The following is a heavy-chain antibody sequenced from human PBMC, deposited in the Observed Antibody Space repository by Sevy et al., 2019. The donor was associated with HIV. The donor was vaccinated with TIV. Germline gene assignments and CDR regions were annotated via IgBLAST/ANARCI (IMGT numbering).Heavy chain of an antibody. D-gene: IGHD6-6*01. J-gene: IGHJ4*02. Sequence: SETLSLTCAVSGGSISSSNWWSWVRQPPGKGLEWIGEIYHSGSTNYNPSLKIRVTISVDKSKNQFSLKLSSVTAADKAVYYCARSPYSSSFEYWGQGTLVTVSS. CDR1: GGSISSSNW. CDR3: ARSPYSSSFEY. V-gene: IGHV4-4*02. CDR2: IYHSGST.